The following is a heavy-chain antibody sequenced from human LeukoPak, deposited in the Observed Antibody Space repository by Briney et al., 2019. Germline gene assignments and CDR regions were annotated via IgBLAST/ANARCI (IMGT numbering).Heavy chain of an antibody. CDR1: GYSFSSGYY. CDR3: ARAYSSSWYWNWFDP. D-gene: IGHD6-13*01. CDR2: IYPTGST. V-gene: IGHV4-38-2*02. Sequence: PSETLSLTCTVSGYSFSSGYYWGWIRPPPGKGLEGIGNIYPTGSTYYNPSLKSRVTISGDTSKNQFSLKVSSVSAADTAVYYCARAYSSSWYWNWFDPWGQGTLVTVSS. J-gene: IGHJ5*02.